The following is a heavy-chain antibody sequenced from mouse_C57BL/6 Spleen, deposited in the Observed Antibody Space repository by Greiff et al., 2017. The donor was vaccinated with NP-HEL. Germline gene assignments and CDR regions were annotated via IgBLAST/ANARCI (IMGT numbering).Heavy chain of an antibody. Sequence: EVKVVESGGGLVQPGGSLKLSCAASGFTFSDYGMAWVRQAPRKGPEWVAFISNLAYSIYYADTVTGRFTISRENAKNTLYLEMSSLRSEDTAMYYCARFTNDYDEAPYAMDYWGQGTSVTVSS. CDR3: ARFTNDYDEAPYAMDY. D-gene: IGHD2-4*01. CDR1: GFTFSDYG. V-gene: IGHV5-15*01. CDR2: ISNLAYSI. J-gene: IGHJ4*01.